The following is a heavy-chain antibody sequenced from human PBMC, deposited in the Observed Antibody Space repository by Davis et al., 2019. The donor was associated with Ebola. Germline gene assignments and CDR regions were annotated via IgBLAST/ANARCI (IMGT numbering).Heavy chain of an antibody. CDR2: IIPILGIA. V-gene: IGHV1-69*04. CDR3: ARDGGGQQLVLDWFDP. Sequence: SVKVSCKASGGTFSSYAISWVRQAPGQGLEWMGRIIPILGIANYAQKFQGRVTITADKSTSTAYMELSSLRSEDTAVYYCARDGGGQQLVLDWFDPWGQGTLVTVSS. CDR1: GGTFSSYA. D-gene: IGHD6-6*01. J-gene: IGHJ5*02.